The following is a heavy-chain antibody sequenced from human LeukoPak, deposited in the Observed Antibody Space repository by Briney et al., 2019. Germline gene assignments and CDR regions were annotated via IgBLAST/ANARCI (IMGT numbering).Heavy chain of an antibody. V-gene: IGHV3-30*18. J-gene: IGHJ4*02. D-gene: IGHD3-16*02. CDR1: GFTFSSYG. Sequence: GRSLRLSCAASGFTFSSYGMHWVRQAPGKGLEWVAVISYDGSNKYYADFVKGRFTISRDNSKNTLYLQMNSLRAEDTAVYYCAKAEMITFGGVIVMPFDYWGQGTLVTVSS. CDR3: AKAEMITFGGVIVMPFDY. CDR2: ISYDGSNK.